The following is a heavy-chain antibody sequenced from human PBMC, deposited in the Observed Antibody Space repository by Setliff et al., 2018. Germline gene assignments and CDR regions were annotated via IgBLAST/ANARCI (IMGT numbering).Heavy chain of an antibody. J-gene: IGHJ4*02. CDR1: GGSISSYY. Sequence: PSETLSLTCTVSGGSISSYYWSWIRQSPGRGLEYIGYVYYNGAADYSPSLKSRVTLSVDTSKNQFSLKLTSVTAADPAVYYCARGGTFRYFDYWGQGTPVTVSS. CDR2: VYYNGAA. CDR3: ARGGTFRYFDY. V-gene: IGHV4-59*01. D-gene: IGHD5-12*01.